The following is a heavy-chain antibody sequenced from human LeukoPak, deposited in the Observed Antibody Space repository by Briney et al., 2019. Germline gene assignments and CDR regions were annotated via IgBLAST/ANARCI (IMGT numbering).Heavy chain of an antibody. CDR3: ARDLSSSWYMPMDV. CDR2: IYTSGST. CDR1: GGSISSYY. Sequence: SETLSLTCTVSGGSISSYYWSWIRQPPGKGLEWIGRIYTSGSTNYNPSLKSRVTMSVDTSKNQFSLKLSSVTAADTAVYYCARDLSSSWYMPMDVWGKGTTVTVSS. D-gene: IGHD6-13*01. V-gene: IGHV4-4*07. J-gene: IGHJ6*03.